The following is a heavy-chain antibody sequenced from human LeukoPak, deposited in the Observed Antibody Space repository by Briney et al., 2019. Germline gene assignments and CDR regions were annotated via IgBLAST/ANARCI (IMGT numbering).Heavy chain of an antibody. Sequence: SGPTLLQPPQTLTLTCTFSGFSLPNSAVGVGWIRKPPGQALEWLALIYSDDDKRYNPSLKTRLSITKDTSKNQVVLTMTNVDLVDTATYFCAHRGKYLTWFDPWGQGTLVIVSS. CDR2: IYSDDDK. J-gene: IGHJ5*02. V-gene: IGHV2-5*02. CDR1: GFSLPNSAVG. CDR3: AHRGKYLTWFDP. D-gene: IGHD2/OR15-2a*01.